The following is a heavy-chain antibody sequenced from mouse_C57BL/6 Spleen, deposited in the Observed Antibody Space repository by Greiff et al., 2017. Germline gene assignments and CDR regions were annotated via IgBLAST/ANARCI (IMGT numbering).Heavy chain of an antibody. CDR3: ARHWDYYAMDY. Sequence: EVKLVESGGDLVKPGGSLKLSCAASGFTFSSYGMSWVRQTPDKRLEWDATISSGGSYTYYPDSVKGRFTISRDNAKNTLYLQMSSLKSEDTAMYYCARHWDYYAMDYWGQGTSVTVSS. J-gene: IGHJ4*01. CDR1: GFTFSSYG. CDR2: ISSGGSYT. D-gene: IGHD4-1*01. V-gene: IGHV5-6*01.